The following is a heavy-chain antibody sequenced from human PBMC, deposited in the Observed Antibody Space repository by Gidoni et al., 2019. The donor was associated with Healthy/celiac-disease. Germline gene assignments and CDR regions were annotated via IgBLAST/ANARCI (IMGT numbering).Heavy chain of an antibody. CDR1: GGSFSGYY. CDR2: INHSGST. J-gene: IGHJ4*02. V-gene: IGHV4-34*01. CDR3: ARGDPRNRYCSGGSCPEHPPD. Sequence: QVQLQQWGAGLLKPSETLSLTCAVYGGSFSGYYWSWIRQPPGKGLEWIGEINHSGSTNYNPSLKSRVTISVDTSKNQFSLKLSSVTAADTAVYYCARGDPRNRYCSGGSCPEHPPDWGQGTLVTVSS. D-gene: IGHD2-15*01.